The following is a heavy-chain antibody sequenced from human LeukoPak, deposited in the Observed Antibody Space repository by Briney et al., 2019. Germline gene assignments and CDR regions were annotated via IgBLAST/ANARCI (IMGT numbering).Heavy chain of an antibody. CDR3: ARVRVGATYGGALDI. Sequence: PGGSLRLSCGASGFTFSSYWMSWVRQAPGKGLEWVANIKQDGSEKYYVDSVKGRFTISRDNAKNSLYLQMNSLRAEDTAVYSCARVRVGATYGGALDIWGQGTVVTVSS. V-gene: IGHV3-7*01. J-gene: IGHJ3*02. CDR1: GFTFSSYW. D-gene: IGHD1-26*01. CDR2: IKQDGSEK.